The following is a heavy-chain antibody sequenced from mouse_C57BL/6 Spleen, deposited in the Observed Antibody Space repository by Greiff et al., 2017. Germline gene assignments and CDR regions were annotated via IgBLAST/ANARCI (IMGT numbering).Heavy chain of an antibody. CDR3: AMITTVVATHSDY. CDR1: GYTFTSYW. J-gene: IGHJ2*01. D-gene: IGHD1-1*01. V-gene: IGHV1-50*01. CDR2: IDPSDSYT. Sequence: QVQLQQPGAELVKPGASVKLSCKASGYTFTSYWMQWVKQRPGQGLEWIGEIDPSDSYTNYNQKFKGKATLTVDTSSSTAYMQLSSLTSEDSAVYYCAMITTVVATHSDYWGQGTTLTVSS.